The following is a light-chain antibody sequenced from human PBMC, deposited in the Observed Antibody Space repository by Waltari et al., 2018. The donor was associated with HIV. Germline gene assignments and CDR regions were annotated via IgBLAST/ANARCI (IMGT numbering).Light chain of an antibody. V-gene: IGLV8-61*01. J-gene: IGLJ3*02. CDR3: VLYMGSGISV. CDR2: STN. Sequence: QTVVTQEPSFSVPPGGTGTLTCGLSSGSRPTSYYPSWYQQTPGQAPRTLIYSTNTLSSRVPDRFSGFILGNNAALTITGAQADDESDYYCVLYMGSGISVFGGGTKLTVL. CDR1: SGSRPTSYY.